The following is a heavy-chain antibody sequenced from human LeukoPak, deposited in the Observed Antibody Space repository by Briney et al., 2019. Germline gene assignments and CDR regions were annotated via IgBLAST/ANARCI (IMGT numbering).Heavy chain of an antibody. CDR2: IRGRGVNT. Sequence: GGSLRLSCAASGFTFSAYAMSWVRQAPGKGLEWVSTIRGRGVNTYYADSVKGRFTISRDNSKNTLYLQMNSLRVEDTAVYYCARATPLSHDAFDIWGQGTMVTVSS. J-gene: IGHJ3*02. CDR1: GFTFSAYA. CDR3: ARATPLSHDAFDI. V-gene: IGHV3-23*01.